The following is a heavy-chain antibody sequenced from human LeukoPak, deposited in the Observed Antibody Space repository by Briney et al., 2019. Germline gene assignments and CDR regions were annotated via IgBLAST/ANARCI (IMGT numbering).Heavy chain of an antibody. J-gene: IGHJ5*02. CDR2: ISGSDGRT. Sequence: PGGSLRLSCAAAGFTFNSYAMSWVRQAPGKGLEWVSTISGSDGRTYYADSVKGRFTISRDDSKNTLYLQMNSLRTEDTAIYYCAKRGLPAAGNNWFDPWGQGAQVTVSS. V-gene: IGHV3-23*01. CDR3: AKRGLPAAGNNWFDP. D-gene: IGHD6-13*01. CDR1: GFTFNSYA.